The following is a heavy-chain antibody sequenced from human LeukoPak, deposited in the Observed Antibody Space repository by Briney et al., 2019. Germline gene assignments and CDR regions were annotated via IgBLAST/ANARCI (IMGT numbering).Heavy chain of an antibody. CDR1: GGSISSYY. CDR2: IYYSGST. D-gene: IGHD3-3*01. Sequence: KSSETLSLTCTVSGGSISSYYWSWIRQPPGKGLEWIGYIYYSGSTNYNPSLKSRVTISVDTSKNQFSLKLSSVTAADTAVYYCARSGKREWLLSGWDVWGKGTTVTISS. CDR3: ARSGKREWLLSGWDV. V-gene: IGHV4-59*01. J-gene: IGHJ6*04.